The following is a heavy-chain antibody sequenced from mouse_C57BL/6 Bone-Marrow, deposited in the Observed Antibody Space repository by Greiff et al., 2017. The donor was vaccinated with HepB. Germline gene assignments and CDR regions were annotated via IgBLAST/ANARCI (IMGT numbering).Heavy chain of an antibody. CDR1: GYTFTSYW. J-gene: IGHJ2*01. Sequence: VQLQQPGAELVKPGASVKMSCKASGYTFTSYWITWVKQRPGQGLEWIGDIYPGSGSTNYNEKFKSKATLTVDKSSSTAYMQLSSLTSEDSAVYYCARGDYGNYDYWGQGTTLTVSS. V-gene: IGHV1-55*01. CDR3: ARGDYGNYDY. CDR2: IYPGSGST. D-gene: IGHD2-1*01.